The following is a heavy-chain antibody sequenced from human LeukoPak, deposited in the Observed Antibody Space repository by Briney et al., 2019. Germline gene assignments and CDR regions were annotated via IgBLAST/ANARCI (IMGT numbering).Heavy chain of an antibody. CDR1: GYTFTGYY. J-gene: IGHJ4*02. CDR3: ARDSSSGWDSFDY. CDR2: INPNSGVT. D-gene: IGHD6-19*01. V-gene: IGHV1-2*02. Sequence: GASVKVSCKASGYTFTGYYMHWVRQAPGQGLEWMGWINPNSGVTNYAQKFQGRVTMTRDTSISTAYMGLSGLRSDDTAVFYCARDSSSGWDSFDYWGQGTLVTVSS.